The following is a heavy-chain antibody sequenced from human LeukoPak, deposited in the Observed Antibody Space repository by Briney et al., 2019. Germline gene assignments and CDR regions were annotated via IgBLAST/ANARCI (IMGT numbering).Heavy chain of an antibody. D-gene: IGHD6-13*01. V-gene: IGHV3-7*04. CDR2: IKQDGSEK. J-gene: IGHJ4*02. CDR3: ARGGIAAAPNNYFDY. CDR1: GFTFSSYW. Sequence: PGGSLRLSCAASGFTFSSYWMSWVRQAPGKGLEWVANIKQDGSEKYYVDSVKGRFTISRDNAKNSLYLQMNSLRAEDTAAYYCARGGIAAAPNNYFDYWGQGTLVTVSS.